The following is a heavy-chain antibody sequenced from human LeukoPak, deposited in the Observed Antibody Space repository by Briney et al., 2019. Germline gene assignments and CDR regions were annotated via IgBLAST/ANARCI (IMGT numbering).Heavy chain of an antibody. CDR3: AKASRLGAAAGLLFGMDV. V-gene: IGHV3-9*01. J-gene: IGHJ6*02. CDR1: GFTIDDYA. D-gene: IGHD6-13*01. Sequence: PGGSLRLSCAASGFTIDDYAMHWVRQAPGKGLEWVSGISWNSGSIGYADSVKGRFTISRDNAKNSLYLQMNSLRAEDTALYYCAKASRLGAAAGLLFGMDVWGQGTTVTVSS. CDR2: ISWNSGSI.